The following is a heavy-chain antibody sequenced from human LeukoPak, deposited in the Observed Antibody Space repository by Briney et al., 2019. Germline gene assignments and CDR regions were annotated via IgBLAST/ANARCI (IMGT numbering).Heavy chain of an antibody. CDR3: ARCPRGWFDP. D-gene: IGHD3-10*01. J-gene: IGHJ5*02. Sequence: NASETLSLTCTVSGGSISSSSYYWSWIRQPPGKGLEWIGEINHSGSTNYNPSLKSRVTISVDTSKNQFSLKLSSVTAADTAVYYCARCPRGWFDPWGQGTLVTVSS. CDR2: INHSGST. CDR1: GGSISSSSYY. V-gene: IGHV4-39*07.